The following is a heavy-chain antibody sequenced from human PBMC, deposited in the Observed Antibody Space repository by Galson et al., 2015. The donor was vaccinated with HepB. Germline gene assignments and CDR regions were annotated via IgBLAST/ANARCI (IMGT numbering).Heavy chain of an antibody. J-gene: IGHJ6*02. Sequence: SVKVSCKASGGTFSSYAISWVRQAPGQGLEWMGGIILIFGTANYAQKFQGRVTITADESTSTAYMELSSLRSEDTAVYYCARDGGAKDYYYGMDVWGQGTTVTVSS. CDR3: ARDGGAKDYYYGMDV. V-gene: IGHV1-69*13. CDR1: GGTFSSYA. D-gene: IGHD3-16*01. CDR2: IILIFGTA.